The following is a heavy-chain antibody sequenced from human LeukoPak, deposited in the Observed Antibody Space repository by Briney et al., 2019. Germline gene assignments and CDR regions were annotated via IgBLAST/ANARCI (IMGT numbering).Heavy chain of an antibody. D-gene: IGHD3-22*01. CDR1: GFTFSSYG. J-gene: IGHJ6*03. Sequence: PGGSLRLSCAASGFTFSSYGMHWVRQAPGKGLEWVAVIWYDGSNKYYADSVKGRFTISRDNSKNTLYLQMNSLRAEDTAVYYCARGPDYSSSYYYYYYMDVWGKGTTVTVSS. CDR2: IWYDGSNK. CDR3: ARGPDYSSSYYYYYYMDV. V-gene: IGHV3-33*01.